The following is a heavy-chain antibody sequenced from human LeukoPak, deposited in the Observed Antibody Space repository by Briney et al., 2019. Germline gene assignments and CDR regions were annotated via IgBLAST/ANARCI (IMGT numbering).Heavy chain of an antibody. V-gene: IGHV3-15*01. CDR1: GFTFSNAW. J-gene: IGHJ4*02. Sequence: PGGSLRLSCAASGFTFSNAWMSWVRQAPGKGLEWVGRIKSKTDGGTTDYAAPVKGRFTISRDDSKNTLYLQMNSLKTEDTAVYYCTTERGSYVAYYFDYWGQGTLVTVSS. CDR3: TTERGSYVAYYFDY. D-gene: IGHD1-26*01. CDR2: IKSKTDGGTT.